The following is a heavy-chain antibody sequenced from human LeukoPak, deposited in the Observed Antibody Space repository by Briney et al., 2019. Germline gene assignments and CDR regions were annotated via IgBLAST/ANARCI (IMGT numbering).Heavy chain of an antibody. CDR3: ARGLGNDFWSGYYTYYYYYYMDV. CDR1: GGSISSSSYY. J-gene: IGHJ6*03. D-gene: IGHD3-3*01. V-gene: IGHV4-39*07. CDR2: IYYSGST. Sequence: PSETLSLTCTVSGGSISSSSYYWGWIRQPPGKGLEWIGSIYYSGSTYYNPSLKSRVTISVDTSKNQFSLKLSSVTAADTAVYYCARGLGNDFWSGYYTYYYYYYMDVWGKGTTVTVSS.